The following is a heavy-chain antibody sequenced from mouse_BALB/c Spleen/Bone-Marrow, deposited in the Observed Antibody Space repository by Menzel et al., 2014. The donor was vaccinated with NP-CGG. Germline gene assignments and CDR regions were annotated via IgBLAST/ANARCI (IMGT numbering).Heavy chain of an antibody. Sequence: EVQLVESGGGLVQPGDSLRLSCATSGFTFSDFYMEWVRQPPGKRLEWIAASRNKAKHHTTEYSASVKGRFIVSRDTSQSILYLQMNALRAEDTAIYYCARDVGYGNYFVYWGQGTLVTVSA. CDR1: GFTFSDFY. CDR3: ARDVGYGNYFVY. V-gene: IGHV7-1*02. CDR2: SRNKAKHHTT. D-gene: IGHD2-10*02. J-gene: IGHJ3*01.